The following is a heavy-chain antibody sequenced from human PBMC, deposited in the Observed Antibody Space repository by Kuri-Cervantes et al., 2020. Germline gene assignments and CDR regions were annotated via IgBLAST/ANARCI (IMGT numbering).Heavy chain of an antibody. V-gene: IGHV1-18*01. CDR1: GYTFSDYG. CDR3: ARTWYSSSWYGY. Sequence: ASVKDSCKASGYTFSDYGVSWVRQAPGQGLEWMGWISAYNGDTNYAQKLQGRVTMTTDTSTSTAYMELRSLRSDDTAVYYCARTWYSSSWYGYWGQGTLVTVSS. CDR2: ISAYNGDT. J-gene: IGHJ4*02. D-gene: IGHD6-13*01.